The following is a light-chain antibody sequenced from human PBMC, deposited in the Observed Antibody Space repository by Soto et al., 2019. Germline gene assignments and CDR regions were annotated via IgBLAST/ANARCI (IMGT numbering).Light chain of an antibody. Sequence: VMAQSAATMYPSPGGRVNLYYXXSESVSRSLARCQQKPGQAPRLLMYDASTRVTGIPDRFSGGGSGTGFTLTISSLQSEDVVVYYCQQYISWPPITFGQGTRLEIK. CDR3: QQYISWPPIT. CDR2: DAS. V-gene: IGKV3-15*01. J-gene: IGKJ5*01. CDR1: ESVSRS.